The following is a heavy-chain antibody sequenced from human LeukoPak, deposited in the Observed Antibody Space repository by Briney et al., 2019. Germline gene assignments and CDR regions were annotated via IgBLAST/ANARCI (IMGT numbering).Heavy chain of an antibody. CDR2: INPNSGDT. V-gene: IGHV1-2*02. Sequence: GASVKVSCKASGYTFTGYYMHWVRQAPGQGLEWTGWINPNSGDTNYAQKFQGRVTMTSDTSISTAYMELSRLRSDDTAFYYCARGGSGSYDNLLFDYWGQGALVTVSS. CDR3: ARGGSGSYDNLLFDY. J-gene: IGHJ4*02. D-gene: IGHD3-10*01. CDR1: GYTFTGYY.